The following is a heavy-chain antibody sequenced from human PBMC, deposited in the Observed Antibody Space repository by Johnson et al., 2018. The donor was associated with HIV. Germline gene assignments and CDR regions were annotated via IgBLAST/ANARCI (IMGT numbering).Heavy chain of an antibody. CDR1: GFTFSSYA. Sequence: QVQLVESGGGVVQPRRSLRLSCAASGFTFSSYAMHWVRQAPGKGLEWVAVISYDGSNKYYADSVKGRFTISRDNSKNTLYLQMNSLRAEDTAVYYCAKTYSGSNRDAFDIWGRGTIVIVSS. V-gene: IGHV3-30*18. J-gene: IGHJ3*02. D-gene: IGHD1-26*01. CDR2: ISYDGSNK. CDR3: AKTYSGSNRDAFDI.